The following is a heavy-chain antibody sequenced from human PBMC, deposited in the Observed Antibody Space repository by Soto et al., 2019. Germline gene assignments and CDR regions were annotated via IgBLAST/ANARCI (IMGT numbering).Heavy chain of an antibody. J-gene: IGHJ4*03. D-gene: IGHD3-3*02. Sequence: ARQSHRKRLEWIGWINDGNGNTKYSQKFQGRVTITRDTSTSTAYMELSSLRTEDTAVYYCAVVSIRVGHATPPHGLDIWGQGTLVTVYS. V-gene: IGHV1-3*01. CDR3: AVVSIRVGHATPPHGLDI. CDR2: INDGNGNT.